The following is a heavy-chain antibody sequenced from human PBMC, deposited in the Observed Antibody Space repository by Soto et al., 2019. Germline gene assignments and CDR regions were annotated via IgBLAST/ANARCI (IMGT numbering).Heavy chain of an antibody. CDR1: GFTFSSYA. D-gene: IGHD6-6*01. V-gene: IGHV3-23*01. J-gene: IGHJ4*02. CDR2: ISGSGGST. Sequence: PGGSLRLSCAASGFTFSSYAMSWVRQAPGKGLEWVSAISGSGGSTYYADSVKGRFTISRDNSKNTLYLQMNSQRAEDTAVYYCAKDQVPGEQLAPYYFDYWGQGTLVTVSS. CDR3: AKDQVPGEQLAPYYFDY.